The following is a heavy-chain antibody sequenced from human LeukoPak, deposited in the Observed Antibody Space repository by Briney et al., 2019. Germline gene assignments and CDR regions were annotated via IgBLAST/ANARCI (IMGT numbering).Heavy chain of an antibody. CDR2: TTGSSSII. D-gene: IGHD3-22*01. CDR1: GFTFSTNS. V-gene: IGHV3-21*01. J-gene: IGHJ5*02. Sequence: GGTLSLSCSASGFTFSTNSMNWVRQAPGMGLEWVSTTTGSSSIIYYADPVKGRFTISRDNAKNSLHLQMNSLRAEDTAVYYCARNYDSSDYRYNWFDPWGQGTLVTVSS. CDR3: ARNYDSSDYRYNWFDP.